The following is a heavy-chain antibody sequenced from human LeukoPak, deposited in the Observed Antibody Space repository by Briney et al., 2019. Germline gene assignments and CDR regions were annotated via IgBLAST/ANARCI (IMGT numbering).Heavy chain of an antibody. V-gene: IGHV4-4*07. Sequence: SETLSLTCTVSGGSISSYYWSWIRQPAGKGLEWIGRIYTSGSTNYNPSLKSRVTMSVDTSKNQFSLKLSSVTAADTAVYYCARAYYDSSGYYFLFDYWGQGTLVTVSS. D-gene: IGHD3-22*01. CDR1: GGSISSYY. CDR3: ARAYYDSSGYYFLFDY. CDR2: IYTSGST. J-gene: IGHJ4*02.